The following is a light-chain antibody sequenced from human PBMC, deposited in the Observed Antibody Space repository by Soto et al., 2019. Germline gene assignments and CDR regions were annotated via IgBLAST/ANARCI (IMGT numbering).Light chain of an antibody. J-gene: IGLJ3*02. CDR1: SSDVGGYNY. CDR2: EVN. V-gene: IGLV2-8*01. CDR3: SSYVGSNRGV. Sequence: QSVLTQPPSASGSPGQSVTISCTGSSSDVGGYNYVSWYQHHPCKAPRLMIYEVNKRPSGVPDRFSGSKSGNTASLTVSGLQAEDEADYYCSSYVGSNRGVFGGGTKLTVL.